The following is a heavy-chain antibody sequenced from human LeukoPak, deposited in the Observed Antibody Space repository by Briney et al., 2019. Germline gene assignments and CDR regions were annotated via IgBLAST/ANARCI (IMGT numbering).Heavy chain of an antibody. D-gene: IGHD5-24*01. CDR1: GYTLTELS. V-gene: IGHV1-24*01. Sequence: ASVKVSCKVSGYTLTELSIHWVRQAPGKGLEWMGGFDPEDGETIYAQKFQGRVTMTRNTSISTAYMGLSSLRSEDTAVYYCARIRDGYNDAYDIWGQGTMVTVSS. CDR3: ARIRDGYNDAYDI. J-gene: IGHJ3*02. CDR2: FDPEDGET.